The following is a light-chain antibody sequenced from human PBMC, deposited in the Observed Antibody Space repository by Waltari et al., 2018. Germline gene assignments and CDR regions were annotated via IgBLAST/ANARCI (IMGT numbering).Light chain of an antibody. Sequence: QSALTQPPSVSGSPGQSVTFSCTVTARDIGGFHFVSWYQQHPDKAPRLIIYDVIKRPSGVADRFSCSKSGNTASLTVSGLQAEDEADYFCCSFSGANNLLFGGGTRLTV. CDR1: ARDIGGFHF. CDR2: DVI. J-gene: IGLJ2*01. V-gene: IGLV2-8*01. CDR3: CSFSGANNLL.